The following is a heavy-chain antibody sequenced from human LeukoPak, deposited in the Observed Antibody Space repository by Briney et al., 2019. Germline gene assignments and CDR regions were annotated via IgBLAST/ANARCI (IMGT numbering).Heavy chain of an antibody. Sequence: GGSLRLSCTASGLAFSSYGMHWARQAPGKGLEWVAFMQYDGSQIYYADSVKGRFTISRDNSKNALYLQMNSLRPEDTAAYYCAGKAAAFYFDYWGQGTLVSVSS. J-gene: IGHJ4*02. CDR1: GLAFSSYG. CDR2: MQYDGSQI. CDR3: AGKAAAFYFDY. D-gene: IGHD6-13*01. V-gene: IGHV3-30*02.